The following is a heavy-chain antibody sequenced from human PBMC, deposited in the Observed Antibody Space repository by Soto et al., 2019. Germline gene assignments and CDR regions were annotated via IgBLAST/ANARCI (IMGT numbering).Heavy chain of an antibody. J-gene: IGHJ4*02. CDR3: AAGGGLPRYY. CDR1: GGSISSGGYS. Sequence: QLQLQESGSGLVKPSQTLSLTCAVSGGSISSGGYSWSWIRQPPGKGLEWIGYIYHSGSTYYNPSLKSRVTISVDRSKNQCALKRSSVTAADTAVYYCAAGGGLPRYYWGQGTLVTVSS. V-gene: IGHV4-30-2*01. CDR2: IYHSGST. D-gene: IGHD5-12*01.